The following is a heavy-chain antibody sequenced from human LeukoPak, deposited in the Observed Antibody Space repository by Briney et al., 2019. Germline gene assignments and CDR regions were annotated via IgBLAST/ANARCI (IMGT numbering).Heavy chain of an antibody. CDR3: ARQTTYYDILTGYIPEGMDV. CDR2: VYYSGST. V-gene: IGHV4-59*08. Sequence: PSETLSLTCTASGGSISSYYWSWIRQPPWKGLEWIGHVYYSGSTNYNPSLKSRVTISVDTSKNQFSLKLSSVTAADTAVYYCARQTTYYDILTGYIPEGMDVWGQGTTVTVSS. D-gene: IGHD3-9*01. CDR1: GGSISSYY. J-gene: IGHJ6*02.